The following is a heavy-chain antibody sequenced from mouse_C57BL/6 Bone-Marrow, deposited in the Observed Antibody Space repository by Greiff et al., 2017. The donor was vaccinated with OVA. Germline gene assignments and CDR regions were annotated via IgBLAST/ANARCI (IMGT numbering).Heavy chain of an antibody. D-gene: IGHD1-1*01. CDR1: GYAFSSYW. CDR3: ARGDYSGSSPYYFDY. J-gene: IGHJ2*01. Sequence: QVQLQQSGAELVKPGASVKISCKASGYAFSSYWMNWVKQRPGKGLEWIGQIYPGDGDTNYNGKFKGKATLTADKSSSTAYMQLSSLTSEDSAVYFCARGDYSGSSPYYFDYWGQGTTLTVSS. CDR2: IYPGDGDT. V-gene: IGHV1-80*01.